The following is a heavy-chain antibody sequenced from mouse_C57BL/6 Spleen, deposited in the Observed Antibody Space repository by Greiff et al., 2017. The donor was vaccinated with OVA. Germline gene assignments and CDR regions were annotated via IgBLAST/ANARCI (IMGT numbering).Heavy chain of an antibody. CDR3: ASGGFDY. Sequence: VQLKQSGPELVKPGASVKISCKASGYSFTGYYMNWVKQSPEKSLEWIGEINPSTGGTTYNQKFKAKATLTVDKSSSTAYMQLKSLTSEDSAVYYCASGGFDYWGQGTTLTVSS. V-gene: IGHV1-42*01. J-gene: IGHJ2*01. CDR1: GYSFTGYY. CDR2: INPSTGGT.